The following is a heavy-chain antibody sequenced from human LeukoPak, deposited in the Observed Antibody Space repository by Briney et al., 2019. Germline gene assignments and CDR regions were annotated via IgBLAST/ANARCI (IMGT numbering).Heavy chain of an antibody. J-gene: IGHJ6*02. CDR2: ISSSSSYI. Sequence: GGSLRLSCAASGFTFSSYSMNWVRQDPGKGLEWVSSISSSSSYIYYADSVKGRFTISRDNAKNSLYLQMNSLRAEDTAVYYCARNDYQGYYYYGMDVWGQGTTVTVSS. D-gene: IGHD4-11*01. CDR3: ARNDYQGYYYYGMDV. CDR1: GFTFSSYS. V-gene: IGHV3-21*01.